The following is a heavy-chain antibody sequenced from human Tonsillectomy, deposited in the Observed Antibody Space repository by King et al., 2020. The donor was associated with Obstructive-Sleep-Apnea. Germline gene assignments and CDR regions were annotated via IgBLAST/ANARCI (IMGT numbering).Heavy chain of an antibody. CDR3: AKGKRGSTSWYFDY. Sequence: VQLVESGGGLVQPGRSLRLSCEASGFTFDDYAMHWVRQAPGKGLEWGSAISWDSGSIGYADSVKGRFTISRDNAKNSLYLQMNGLRAEDTALYYCAKGKRGSTSWYFDYWGQGTLVTVPS. V-gene: IGHV3-9*01. D-gene: IGHD2-2*01. J-gene: IGHJ4*02. CDR2: ISWDSGSI. CDR1: GFTFDDYA.